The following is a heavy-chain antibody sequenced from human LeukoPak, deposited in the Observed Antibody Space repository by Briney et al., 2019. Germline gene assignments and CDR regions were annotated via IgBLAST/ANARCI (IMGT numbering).Heavy chain of an antibody. Sequence: GGSLRLSCAASGFTVSSDYMSWVRQAPGKGLEGVSVIYSGGSTYYSDSVKGRFTISRDNSKNTLYLQMNSLRAEDTAVYYCARVIGSGSYHFDYWGQGTLVTVSS. CDR3: ARVIGSGSYHFDY. CDR2: IYSGGST. V-gene: IGHV3-53*01. CDR1: GFTVSSDY. D-gene: IGHD3-10*01. J-gene: IGHJ4*02.